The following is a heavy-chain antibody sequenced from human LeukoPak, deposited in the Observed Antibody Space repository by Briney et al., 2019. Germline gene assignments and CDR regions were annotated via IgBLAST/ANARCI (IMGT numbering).Heavy chain of an antibody. J-gene: IGHJ4*02. CDR2: IYYSGST. CDR1: GGSISSGDYY. CDR3: ARGDILTGYYKPPPGY. V-gene: IGHV4-30-4*01. D-gene: IGHD3-9*01. Sequence: SETLSLTCTVSGGSISSGDYYWSWIRQPPGMGLEWIGYIYYSGSTYYNPSLKSRVTISVDTSKNQFSLKLSSVTAADTAVYYCARGDILTGYYKPPPGYWGQGTLVTVSS.